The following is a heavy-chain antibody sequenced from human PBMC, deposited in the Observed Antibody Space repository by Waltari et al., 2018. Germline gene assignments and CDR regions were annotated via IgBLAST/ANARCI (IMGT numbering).Heavy chain of an antibody. V-gene: IGHV3-21*01. D-gene: IGHD2-2*01. CDR3: ASAIWVVDFDY. CDR1: GFTFSSYS. CDR2: ISSSSYI. J-gene: IGHJ4*02. Sequence: EVQLVESGGGLVKPGGSLRLSCAASGFTFSSYSMNWVRQAPGKGLAWVSSISSSSYIYYADSVKCRFTISRDNAKNSLYLQMNSLRAEDTAVYYCASAIWVVDFDYWGQVTLVTVSS.